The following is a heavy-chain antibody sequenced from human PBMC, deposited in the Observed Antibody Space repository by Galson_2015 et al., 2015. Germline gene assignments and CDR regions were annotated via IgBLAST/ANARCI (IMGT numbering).Heavy chain of an antibody. CDR1: GGSIISGSW. J-gene: IGHJ6*03. Sequence: SEPLSLTCAVSGGSIISGSWWSWVRQPPGKGLEWIGEIYHSGSTTYNPSLKSRVTIPVDTSKNQFSLELTSVTAADTAVYYCARALRVVVVAAAIGRPGRLSYYMDVWGKGTTVTVSS. V-gene: IGHV4-4*02. CDR3: ARALRVVVVAAAIGRPGRLSYYMDV. D-gene: IGHD2-2*01. CDR2: IYHSGST.